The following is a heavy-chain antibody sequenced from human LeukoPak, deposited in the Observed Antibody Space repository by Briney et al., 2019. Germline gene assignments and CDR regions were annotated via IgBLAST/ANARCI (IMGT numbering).Heavy chain of an antibody. CDR3: ANRGVVIQVFLIGFHKEAYYFAS. V-gene: IGHV3-23*01. D-gene: IGHD3-10*01. J-gene: IGHJ4*02. CDR2: ISDRGGTT. Sequence: PGGSLRLSCAVTGVTISNYAMSWVREAPGKGREWVAGISDRGGTTNYAQSSTCPFTIPTVHPKTTLYLQMSPLRAEATAVYFCANRGVVIQVFLIGFHKEAYYFASWGQGALVTVSS. CDR1: GVTISNYA.